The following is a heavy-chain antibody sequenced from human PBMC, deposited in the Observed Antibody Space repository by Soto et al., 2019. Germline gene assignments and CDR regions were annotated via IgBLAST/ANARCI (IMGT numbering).Heavy chain of an antibody. D-gene: IGHD1-1*01. CDR3: AGQLERRRVAHWYYGMDV. J-gene: IGHJ6*02. Sequence: QVQLVQSGAEVKKPGSSVKVSCKASGGTFSSYTISWVRQAPGQGLEWMGRIIPILGIANYAQKFQGRVTITADKSTSTAYMELSSLRSEDTAVYYCAGQLERRRVAHWYYGMDVWGQGTTVTVSS. V-gene: IGHV1-69*02. CDR2: IIPILGIA. CDR1: GGTFSSYT.